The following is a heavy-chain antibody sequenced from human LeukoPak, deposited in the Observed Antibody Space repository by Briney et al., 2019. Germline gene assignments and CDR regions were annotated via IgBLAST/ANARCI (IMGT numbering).Heavy chain of an antibody. Sequence: GGSLRLSCATSGFTFSRYAMSWVRQAPGKGLEWVSAISGSGGSTYYADSVKGRFTISRDNSKNTLYLQMNSLRAEDTAVYYCAKGDSIAARPHYFDYWGQGTLVTVSS. J-gene: IGHJ4*02. CDR3: AKGDSIAARPHYFDY. CDR1: GFTFSRYA. V-gene: IGHV3-23*01. CDR2: ISGSGGST. D-gene: IGHD6-6*01.